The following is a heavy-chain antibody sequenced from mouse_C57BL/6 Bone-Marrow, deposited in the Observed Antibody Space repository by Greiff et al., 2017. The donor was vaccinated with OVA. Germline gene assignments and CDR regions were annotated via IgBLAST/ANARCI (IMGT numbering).Heavy chain of an antibody. CDR1: GYTFTSYW. CDR2: IDPSDSET. Sequence: QVQLQQPGAELVRPGSSVKLSCKASGYTFTSYWMHWVKQRPIQGLEWIGNIDPSDSETHYNQKFKDKATLTVDKSSSTAYMQLISLTSEDAAVYYCARGYYGSSFYFDYWGQGTTLTVSS. CDR3: ARGYYGSSFYFDY. V-gene: IGHV1-52*01. D-gene: IGHD1-1*01. J-gene: IGHJ2*01.